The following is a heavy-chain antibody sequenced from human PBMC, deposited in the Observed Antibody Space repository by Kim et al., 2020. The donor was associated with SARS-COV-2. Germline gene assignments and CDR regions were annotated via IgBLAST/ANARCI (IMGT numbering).Heavy chain of an antibody. CDR1: GFSFSSYW. D-gene: IGHD6-19*01. CDR2: MKPDGSER. Sequence: GGSLRLSCAASGFSFSSYWMTWVRQAPGKGLEWLANMKPDGSERYYVGSVKGRFTISRDNAKSTVFLQMDSLRAEDTALYYCAKTGGGWAPIQSCGQGTL. CDR3: AKTGGGWAPIQS. J-gene: IGHJ5*02. V-gene: IGHV3-7*01.